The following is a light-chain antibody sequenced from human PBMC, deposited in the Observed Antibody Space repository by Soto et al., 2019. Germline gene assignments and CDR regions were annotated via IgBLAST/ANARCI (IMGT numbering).Light chain of an antibody. Sequence: DTQMTQSPSTLSASVGDRVTITCRASQSISSWLAWYQQKPGKAPKLLIYKASSLESGVPSRFSGSASGTEFTLTISSLQPDDFATYYCQQYSGYPRTFGQGTKVEIK. V-gene: IGKV1-5*03. J-gene: IGKJ1*01. CDR3: QQYSGYPRT. CDR1: QSISSW. CDR2: KAS.